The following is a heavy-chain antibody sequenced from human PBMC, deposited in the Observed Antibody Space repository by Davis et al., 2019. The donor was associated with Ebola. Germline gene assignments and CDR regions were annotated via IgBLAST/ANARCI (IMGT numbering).Heavy chain of an antibody. D-gene: IGHD2-15*01. V-gene: IGHV4-39*07. CDR1: GGSISSSSYY. J-gene: IGHJ4*02. Sequence: MPGGSLRLSCTVSGGSISSSSYYWGWIRQPPGKGLEWIGSIYYSGSTNYNPSLKSRVTISVDTSKNQFSLKLSSVTAADTAVYYCARGDVVVAATLDYWGQGTLVTVSS. CDR2: IYYSGST. CDR3: ARGDVVVAATLDY.